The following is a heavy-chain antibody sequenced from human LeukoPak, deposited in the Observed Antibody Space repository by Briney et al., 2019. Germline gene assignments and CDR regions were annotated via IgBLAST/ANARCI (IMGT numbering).Heavy chain of an antibody. CDR2: IYYSGST. CDR1: GGSISSYY. Sequence: SETLSLTCTVSGGSISSYYWSWTRQPPGKGLEWIGYIYYSGSTNYNPSLKSRVTISVDTSKNQFSLKLSSVTAADTAVYYCARGATASDCWGQGTLVTVSS. V-gene: IGHV4-59*01. D-gene: IGHD5-24*01. CDR3: ARGATASDC. J-gene: IGHJ4*02.